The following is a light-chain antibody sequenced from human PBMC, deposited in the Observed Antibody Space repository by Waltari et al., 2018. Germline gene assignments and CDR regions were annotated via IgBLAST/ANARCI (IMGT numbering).Light chain of an antibody. J-gene: IGLJ2*01. CDR1: TEPVTRGHY. V-gene: IGLV7-46*01. CDR3: LISFGGAEEI. CDR2: ARS. Sequence: QAVVTQEPSLTVSPGGTVTLTCASSTEPVTRGHYPYWFQQKPGHAPRTLLYARSNKHSWTPVRFSGSLRGGKAALTLSGAQPEDEADYYCLISFGGAEEIFGGGTKLTVL.